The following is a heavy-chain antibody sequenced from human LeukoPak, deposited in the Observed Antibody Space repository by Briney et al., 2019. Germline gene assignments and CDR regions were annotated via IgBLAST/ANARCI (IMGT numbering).Heavy chain of an antibody. CDR1: GFTFSSAW. CDR3: TYRSTYYYYGMDV. V-gene: IGHV3-15*01. J-gene: IGHJ6*02. Sequence: PGGSLRLSCAASGFTFSSAWMSWVRQAPGKGLEWVGRIKSKTDGGTTDYAAPVKGRFTISRDDSKNTLYLQMNSLKTEDTAVYYCTYRSTYYYYGMDVWGQGTTVTVSS. D-gene: IGHD5-12*01. CDR2: IKSKTDGGTT.